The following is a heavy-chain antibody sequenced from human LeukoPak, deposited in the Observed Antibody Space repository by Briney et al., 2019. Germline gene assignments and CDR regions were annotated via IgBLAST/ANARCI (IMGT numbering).Heavy chain of an antibody. Sequence: GGSLRLSCAASGFTFSSYGMHWVRQAPGKGLEWVAFIRYDGSNKYYADSVKGRFTISRDNSKNTLYLQMNSLRGEDTAVYYCARHSGSNDAFNVWGQGTMVTVSS. CDR2: IRYDGSNK. D-gene: IGHD1-26*01. V-gene: IGHV3-30*02. J-gene: IGHJ3*01. CDR1: GFTFSSYG. CDR3: ARHSGSNDAFNV.